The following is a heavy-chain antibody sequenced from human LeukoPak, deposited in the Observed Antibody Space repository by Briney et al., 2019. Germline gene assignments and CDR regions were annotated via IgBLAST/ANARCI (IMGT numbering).Heavy chain of an antibody. D-gene: IGHD3-22*01. Sequence: PSETLSLTCTVSGVPVSGVSLYWNWIGQPTGKGLQYIGYMQYTRSTNYIPSLKSRVTISVDTSKNQFSLKLRSVTAAGTAVYYCARYYDSSGYWSTPHFDNWGEGTLVTVSS. V-gene: IGHV4-61*01. CDR2: MQYTRST. CDR3: ARYYDSSGYWSTPHFDN. J-gene: IGHJ4*02. CDR1: GVPVSGVSLY.